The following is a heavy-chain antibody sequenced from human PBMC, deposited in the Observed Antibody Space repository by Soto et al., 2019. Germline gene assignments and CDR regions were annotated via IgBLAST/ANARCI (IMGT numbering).Heavy chain of an antibody. CDR1: GFPFSSYW. J-gene: IGHJ1*01. D-gene: IGHD3-16*01. V-gene: IGHV3-74*01. Sequence: EVQLVESGGGLVQPGESLTLSCAASGFPFSSYWMHWVRQAPGKGLVWVSRIKSDGSGTYYADSVQDRFTISRDNAMNPLYLPITSLSVAATSVSFCARGDRHPSACNVSLRPPWGQGTLLTVSS. CDR2: IKSDGSGT. CDR3: ARGDRHPSACNVSLRPP.